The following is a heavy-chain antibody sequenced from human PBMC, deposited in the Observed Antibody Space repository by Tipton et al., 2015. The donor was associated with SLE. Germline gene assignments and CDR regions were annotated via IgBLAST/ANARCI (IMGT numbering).Heavy chain of an antibody. CDR3: ANGVSNWFDP. J-gene: IGHJ5*02. Sequence: SLRLSCAASGFIFSSYGMHWVRQAPGKGLEWVAFIRYDGSNKYYADSVKGRFTISRDNSKNTLYLQMNSLRAEDTAVYYCANGVSNWFDPWGQGTLVTVSS. CDR1: GFIFSSYG. V-gene: IGHV3-30*02. D-gene: IGHD2-8*01. CDR2: IRYDGSNK.